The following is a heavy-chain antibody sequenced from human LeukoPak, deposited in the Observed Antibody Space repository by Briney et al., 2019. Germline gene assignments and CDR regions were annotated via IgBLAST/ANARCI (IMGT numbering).Heavy chain of an antibody. CDR1: GFSFDTYW. D-gene: IGHD3-9*01. V-gene: IGHV3-7*01. Sequence: PGGSLRLSCAASGFSFDTYWMNWVRQAPGKGLEWVARIKPDGSDKNYVDSVKGRCTISRDNARDSVYLQMNSLRSEDTAVYYCVRGVFTGRSLPGYWCQGTLVTVSS. CDR2: IKPDGSDK. CDR3: VRGVFTGRSLPGY. J-gene: IGHJ4*02.